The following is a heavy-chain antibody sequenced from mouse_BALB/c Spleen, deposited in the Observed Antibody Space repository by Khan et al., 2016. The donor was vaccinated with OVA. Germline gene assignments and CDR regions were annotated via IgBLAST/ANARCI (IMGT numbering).Heavy chain of an antibody. V-gene: IGHV1S137*01. J-gene: IGHJ3*01. CDR1: GYTFTDFA. Sequence: VQLVESGAELVRPGVSVKLSCTGSGYTFTDFAMHWVKQSHAKSLAWIGVISTYYGDANYNQKFKGKATMTVDKSSSTAYMELARLTSEDSAICYCARGNGNYRFAYWGQGTLVTVSA. CDR2: ISTYYGDA. D-gene: IGHD2-1*01. CDR3: ARGNGNYRFAY.